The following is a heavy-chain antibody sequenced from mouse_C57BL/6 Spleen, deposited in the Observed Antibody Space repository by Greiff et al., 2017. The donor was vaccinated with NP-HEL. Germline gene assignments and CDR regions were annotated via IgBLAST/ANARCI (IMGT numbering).Heavy chain of an antibody. V-gene: IGHV1-62-2*01. J-gene: IGHJ2*01. CDR1: GYTFTEYT. D-gene: IGHD1-1*01. Sequence: QVQLQQSGAELVKPGASVKLSCKASGYTFTEYTIHWVKQRSGQGLEWIGWFYPGSGSIKYNEKFKDKATLTADKSSSTVYMELSRLTSEDSAVYFCARHEVSLYYYGSSHYFDYWGQGTTLTVSS. CDR3: ARHEVSLYYYGSSHYFDY. CDR2: FYPGSGSI.